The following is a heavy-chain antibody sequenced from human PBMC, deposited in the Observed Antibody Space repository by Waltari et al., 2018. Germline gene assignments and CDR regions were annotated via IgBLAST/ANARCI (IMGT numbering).Heavy chain of an antibody. CDR3: ATAMVRGVYPPNWFDP. Sequence: QVQLVQSGAEVKKPGASVKVSCKVSGYTLTELSMHWVRQAPGKGLEWMGGLYPEDGETIYAQNVQGRVTMTENTATDTAYMELSSLRSEDTAVYDCATAMVRGVYPPNWFDPWGQGTLVTVSS. V-gene: IGHV1-24*01. D-gene: IGHD3-10*01. J-gene: IGHJ5*02. CDR1: GYTLTELS. CDR2: LYPEDGET.